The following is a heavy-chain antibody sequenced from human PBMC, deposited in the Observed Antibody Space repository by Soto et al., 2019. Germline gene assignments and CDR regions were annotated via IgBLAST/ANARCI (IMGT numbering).Heavy chain of an antibody. D-gene: IGHD6-19*01. J-gene: IGHJ4*02. V-gene: IGHV3-11*01. CDR2: ISNSGSTI. CDR1: GFNFSDYD. CDR3: ARAHSSGWYYFDY. Sequence: GGSLRLSCAASGFNFSDYDMSWIRQAPGKGLEWISYISNSGSTIYQADSVKGRFTISRDNAKNSLYLQMNSLRAEDTAVYYCARAHSSGWYYFDYWGQGTLVTVSS.